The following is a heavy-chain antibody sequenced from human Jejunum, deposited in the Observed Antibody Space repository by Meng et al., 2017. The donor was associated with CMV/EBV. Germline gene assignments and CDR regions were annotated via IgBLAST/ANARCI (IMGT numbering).Heavy chain of an antibody. CDR3: AREGVVGATDFDY. Sequence: ASGFSFSNYGMSWVRQATGKGLEWVANIKQAGSETNYVDSVKDRFTISRDDAKNSLYLQMDSLRGEDTAVYYCAREGVVGATDFDYWGQGTLVTISS. CDR2: IKQAGSET. D-gene: IGHD1-26*01. V-gene: IGHV3-7*01. J-gene: IGHJ4*02. CDR1: GFSFSNYG.